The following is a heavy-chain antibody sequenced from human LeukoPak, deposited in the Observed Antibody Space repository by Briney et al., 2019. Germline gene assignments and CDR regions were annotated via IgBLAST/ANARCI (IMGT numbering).Heavy chain of an antibody. CDR3: ARSGYIYGIYYYYCMDV. D-gene: IGHD5-18*01. CDR2: ISAYNGNT. V-gene: IGHV1-18*01. CDR1: SYTFTSYG. J-gene: IGHJ6*03. Sequence: GASVKVSCKASSYTFTSYGISWVRQAPGQGLEWMGWISAYNGNTNYAQKLQGRATMTTDTSTSTAYMELRSLRSDDTAVYYCARSGYIYGIYYYYCMDVWGKGTTVTVSS.